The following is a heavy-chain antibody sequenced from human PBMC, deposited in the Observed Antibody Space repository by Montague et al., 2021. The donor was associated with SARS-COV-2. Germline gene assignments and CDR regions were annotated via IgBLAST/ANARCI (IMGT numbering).Heavy chain of an antibody. CDR1: GDPISSSSYY. CDR3: ARQHGRGFVVTGFETYFCY. CDR2: INYNVXT. V-gene: IGHV4-39*01. D-gene: IGHD2-15*01. Sequence: SETLSLTCTVSGDPISSSSYYWGWIRQSPGRRLEWIGSINYNVXTXYXXXXKRRVTISVDAPKDQSSLQLDTMPAADTAVYYCARQHGRGFVVTGFETYFCYWGQGSLVIVSS. J-gene: IGHJ4*02.